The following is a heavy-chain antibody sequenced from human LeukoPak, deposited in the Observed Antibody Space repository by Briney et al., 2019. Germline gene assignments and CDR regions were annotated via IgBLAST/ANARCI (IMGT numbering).Heavy chain of an antibody. CDR3: ARRVLSTDLLPVRNYYYYYMDV. CDR1: GGSISSSSYY. Sequence: PSETLSLTCTVSGGSISSSSYYWGWIRQPPGKGLEWIGSIYYSGSTYYNPSLKSRVTISVDTSKNQFSLKLSSVTAADTAVYYCARRVLSTDLLPVRNYYYYYMDVWGKGTTVTVSS. CDR2: IYYSGST. V-gene: IGHV4-39*01. J-gene: IGHJ6*03. D-gene: IGHD2/OR15-2a*01.